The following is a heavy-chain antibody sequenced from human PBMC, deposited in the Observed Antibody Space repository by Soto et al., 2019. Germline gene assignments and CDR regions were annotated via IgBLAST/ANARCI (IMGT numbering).Heavy chain of an antibody. CDR2: IGGSGGTT. V-gene: IGHV3-23*01. J-gene: IGHJ4*02. CDR3: AKDRNYPRDQFHY. CDR1: GFTFTSNA. Sequence: GGSLRLSCAASGFTFTSNAMTWVRQAPGKGLEWVSTIGGSGGTTYYADSVKGRFTISRDNSKNTIFLHMDSLRAEDTAVYYCAKDRNYPRDQFHYWGQGTLVTVSS. D-gene: IGHD1-7*01.